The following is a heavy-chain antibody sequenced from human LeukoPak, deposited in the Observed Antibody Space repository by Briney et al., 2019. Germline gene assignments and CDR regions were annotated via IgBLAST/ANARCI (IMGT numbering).Heavy chain of an antibody. D-gene: IGHD3-22*01. V-gene: IGHV4-31*03. Sequence: SETLSLTCTVSGGSISSGGYYWSWIRQHPGKGLEWIGYIYYSGSTYYNPSLKSRVTISVDTSKNQFSLKLSSVTAADTAVYYCAIQYSSGYYYVSYWGQGTLVTVSS. J-gene: IGHJ4*02. CDR2: IYYSGST. CDR1: GGSISSGGYY. CDR3: AIQYSSGYYYVSY.